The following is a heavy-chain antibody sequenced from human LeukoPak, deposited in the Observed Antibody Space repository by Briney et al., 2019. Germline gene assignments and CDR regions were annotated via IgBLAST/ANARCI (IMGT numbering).Heavy chain of an antibody. V-gene: IGHV4-59*01. CDR2: IYYSGST. CDR1: GGSISRYY. Sequence: PSETLSLTCTVSGGSISRYYWSWIRQPPGKGLEWIGYIYYSGSTNYNPSLKSRVTISVDTSKNQFSLKLSSVTAADTAVYYCARGPVGGTTYNDGDAFDIWGQGTKVTVSS. CDR3: ARGPVGGTTYNDGDAFDI. D-gene: IGHD1-7*01. J-gene: IGHJ3*02.